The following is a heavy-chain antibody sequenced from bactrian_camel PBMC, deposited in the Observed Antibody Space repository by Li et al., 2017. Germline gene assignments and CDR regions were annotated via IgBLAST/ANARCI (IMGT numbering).Heavy chain of an antibody. CDR1: GPPYTHKY. CDR2: IDSDHTP. D-gene: IGHD2*01. V-gene: IGHV3S53*01. J-gene: IGHJ6*01. CDR3: AADGRTVLGFCSGSYWDGTEPTS. Sequence: HVQLVESGGGSVQPGGSLRLSCLASGPPYTHKYMAWFRRAPGNAREGVAAIDSDHTPTYADSVKGRFTVSLDNAKNTLDLEMTNLKPDDTGMYYCAADGRTVLGFCSGSYWDGTEPTSRGQGTQVTVS.